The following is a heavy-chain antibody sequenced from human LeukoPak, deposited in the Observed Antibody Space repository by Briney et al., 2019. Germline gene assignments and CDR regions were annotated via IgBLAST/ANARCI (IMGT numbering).Heavy chain of an antibody. CDR1: GYTFTGYY. V-gene: IGHV1-2*02. CDR3: ARGAFGGTAARLYYYYYMDV. CDR2: INPNSGGT. J-gene: IGHJ6*03. D-gene: IGHD6-6*01. Sequence: ASVKVSCKASGYTFTGYYMHWVRQAPGQGLEWMGWINPNSGGTNYAQKFQGRVTMTRDTSISTAYMELSRLRSDDTAVYYCARGAFGGTAARLYYYYYMDVWGKGTTVTVSS.